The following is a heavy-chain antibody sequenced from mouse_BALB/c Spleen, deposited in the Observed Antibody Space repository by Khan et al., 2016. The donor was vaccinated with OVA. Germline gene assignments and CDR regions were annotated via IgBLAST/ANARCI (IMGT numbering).Heavy chain of an antibody. V-gene: IGHV3-2*02. Sequence: EVQLVESGPGLVKPSQSLSLTCTVTGYSITSDYAWNWIRQFPGNKLEWMGYISSSGNTKYNPSLKSRISITRDTSKNQFFLQLNSVTIEDTATYYCARIYGGDFDYWGQGTTRTVSS. CDR2: ISSSGNT. CDR3: ARIYGGDFDY. D-gene: IGHD1-1*01. J-gene: IGHJ2*01. CDR1: GYSITSDYA.